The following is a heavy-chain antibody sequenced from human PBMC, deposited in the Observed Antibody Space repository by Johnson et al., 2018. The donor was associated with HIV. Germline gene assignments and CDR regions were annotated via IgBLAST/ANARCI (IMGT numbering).Heavy chain of an antibody. CDR1: GFTFSRYG. J-gene: IGHJ3*02. CDR2: MNGDGKSR. Sequence: VQLVESGGGVVQPGRSLRLSCAASGFTFSRYGMHWVRQAPGKGLEWVSRMNGDGKSRTYADSVKGRFTISRDNAKNTLYLQMNSLRAEDTAVYYCAREQELIGERAFDIWGQGTMVTVSS. V-gene: IGHV3-74*01. CDR3: AREQELIGERAFDI. D-gene: IGHD6-13*01.